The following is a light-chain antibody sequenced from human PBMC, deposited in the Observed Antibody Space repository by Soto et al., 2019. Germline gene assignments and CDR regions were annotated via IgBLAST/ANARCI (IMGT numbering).Light chain of an antibody. CDR3: QQYNNLPST. Sequence: EIGLTQSPGTLSLSPGERATLSCRASQSVSGSYLAWFQQKPGQAPRLVIHGVSSRATGFPDRFSGGGSGTEFTLTISRLEPEDFAVYYCQQYNNLPSTFGQGTKVEIK. CDR2: GVS. CDR1: QSVSGSY. V-gene: IGKV3-20*01. J-gene: IGKJ1*01.